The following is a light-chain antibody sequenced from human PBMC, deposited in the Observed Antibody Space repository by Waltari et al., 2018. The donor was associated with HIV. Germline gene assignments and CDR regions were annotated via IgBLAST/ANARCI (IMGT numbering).Light chain of an antibody. Sequence: QSALTQPASVSASPGQSITIPCPGSSDHVGGYPYVSWYQQFPGKAPKLLISEDTDRASGISLRFSGSKSANTASLTISGLRPEDEADYFCASFSSTSTYVFGTGTKVTVL. V-gene: IGLV2-14*01. CDR1: SDHVGGYPY. CDR2: EDT. J-gene: IGLJ1*01. CDR3: ASFSSTSTYV.